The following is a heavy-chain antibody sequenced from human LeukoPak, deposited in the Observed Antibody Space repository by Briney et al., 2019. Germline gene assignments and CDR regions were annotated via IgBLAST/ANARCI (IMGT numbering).Heavy chain of an antibody. J-gene: IGHJ4*02. CDR3: ATDRARGGDSFDY. CDR1: GGSISGYY. D-gene: IGHD3-10*01. CDR2: IYYSGST. V-gene: IGHV4-59*12. Sequence: ASETLSLTCTVSGGSISGYYWSWIRQPPGKGPEWIGYIYYSGSTNYNPSLKSRVTISGDTSKNQFSLNLSSVTAADTAVYYCATDRARGGDSFDYWGQGTLVTVSS.